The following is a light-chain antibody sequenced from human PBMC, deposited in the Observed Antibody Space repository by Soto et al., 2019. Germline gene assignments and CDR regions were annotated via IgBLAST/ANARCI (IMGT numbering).Light chain of an antibody. V-gene: IGKV3-20*01. CDR1: QTVSSSY. CDR2: GAS. J-gene: IGKJ1*01. CDR3: QQYNIWPRT. Sequence: EFLFTQSPGTLSLSPGERATLSCRASQTVSSSYLAWYQQKPGQAPRLLIYGASARDTGISARFSGSGSRTECSLPISRLQSEDVYVYYCQQYNIWPRTFGQGTKVDIK.